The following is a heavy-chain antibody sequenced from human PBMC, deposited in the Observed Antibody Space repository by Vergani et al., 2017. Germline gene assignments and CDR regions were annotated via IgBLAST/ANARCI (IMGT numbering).Heavy chain of an antibody. CDR2: ISWNSGSI. D-gene: IGHD2-2*01. V-gene: IGHV3-9*01. CDR3: ARGLVPAAPTAFDY. Sequence: EVQLVESGGGLVQPGRSLRLSCAASGFTFDDYAMHWVRQAPGKGLEWVSGISWNSGSIGYADSVKGRFTISRDNAKNSLYLQMNSLRAEDTAVYYCARGLVPAAPTAFDYWGQGTLVTVSS. J-gene: IGHJ4*02. CDR1: GFTFDDYA.